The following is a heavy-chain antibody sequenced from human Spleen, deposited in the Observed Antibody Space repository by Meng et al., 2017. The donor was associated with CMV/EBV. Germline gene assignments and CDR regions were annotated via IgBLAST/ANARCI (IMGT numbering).Heavy chain of an antibody. CDR1: GFTFDDYA. Sequence: SLKISCAASGFTFDDYAMHWVRQVPGKGLEWVSGISWNSGSIGYADSVKGRFTISRDNAKNTLYLQMNSLRAEDTAFYYCAKGAGDDFWSGYFDYWGKGALVTVSS. D-gene: IGHD3-3*01. V-gene: IGHV3-9*01. CDR2: ISWNSGSI. J-gene: IGHJ4*02. CDR3: AKGAGDDFWSGYFDY.